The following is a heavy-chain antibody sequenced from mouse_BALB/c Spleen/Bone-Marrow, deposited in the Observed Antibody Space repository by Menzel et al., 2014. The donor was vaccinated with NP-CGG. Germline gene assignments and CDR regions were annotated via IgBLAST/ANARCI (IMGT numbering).Heavy chain of an antibody. Sequence: EVKVVESGGDLVKPGGSLKLSCAASGFTFSNYGMSWVRQTPDKRLEWVATISSGGSYTYFPDSVKGRSTISRDNAKNTLYLQMNSLKSEDAAMYYCARLTPDYAMDYWGQGTSVTVSS. CDR3: ARLTPDYAMDY. CDR1: GFTFSNYG. V-gene: IGHV5-6*01. D-gene: IGHD1-3*01. CDR2: ISSGGSYT. J-gene: IGHJ4*01.